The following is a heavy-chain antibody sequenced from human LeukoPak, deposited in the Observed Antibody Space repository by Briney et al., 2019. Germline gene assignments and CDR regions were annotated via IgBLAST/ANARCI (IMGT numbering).Heavy chain of an antibody. CDR2: IYYSGST. V-gene: IGHV4-31*03. J-gene: IGHJ4*02. Sequence: PSQTLSLTCTVSGGSISSGGYYWSWIRQHPGKGLEWIGYIYYSGSTYYNPSLKSRVTISVDTSKNQFSLKLSSVTAADTAVYYCARESQRSTVTIDYWGRGTLVTVSS. CDR1: GGSISSGGYY. CDR3: ARESQRSTVTIDY. D-gene: IGHD4-11*01.